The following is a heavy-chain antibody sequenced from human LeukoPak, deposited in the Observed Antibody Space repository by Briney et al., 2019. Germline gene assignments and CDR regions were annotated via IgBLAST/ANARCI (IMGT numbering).Heavy chain of an antibody. J-gene: IGHJ4*02. V-gene: IGHV3-30*18. CDR3: AKEIYYDSSAFSDY. Sequence: PGGSLRLSCAASGFSFSSYGIHWVRQAPGKGLEWVAVIGYDGSNKYYADSVKGRFTISRDNSKNTLYLQMNSLRTEDTAVYFCAKEIYYDSSAFSDYWGQGTLVTVSA. CDR1: GFSFSSYG. D-gene: IGHD3-22*01. CDR2: IGYDGSNK.